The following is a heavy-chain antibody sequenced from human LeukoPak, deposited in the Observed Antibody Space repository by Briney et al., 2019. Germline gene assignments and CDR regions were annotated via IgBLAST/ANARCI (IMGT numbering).Heavy chain of an antibody. J-gene: IGHJ4*02. CDR1: GFTFNKYA. CDR3: TREEYGDWTFDF. V-gene: IGHV3-23*01. Sequence: PGGSLRLSCAASGFTFNKYAMNWVRQTPGEGLEWVSGISGHGASTYFPDSVKGRFTISRDNSKNTVYLQMNSLRAEDTAIYYCTREEYGDWTFDFWGQGTLVTVPS. CDR2: ISGHGAST. D-gene: IGHD2-21*02.